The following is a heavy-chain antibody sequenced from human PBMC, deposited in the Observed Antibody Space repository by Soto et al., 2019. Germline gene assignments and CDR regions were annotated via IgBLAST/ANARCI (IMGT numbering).Heavy chain of an antibody. CDR2: IYYSGST. D-gene: IGHD6-13*01. Sequence: KTSETLSLTCTVSGGSISSYYWSWIRQPPGKGLEWIGYIYYSGSTNYNPSLKSRVTISVDTSKNQFSLKLSSVTAADTAVYYCARDGGSSSWYSPDYYYYYGMDVWGQGTTVTVSS. V-gene: IGHV4-59*01. J-gene: IGHJ6*02. CDR3: ARDGGSSSWYSPDYYYYYGMDV. CDR1: GGSISSYY.